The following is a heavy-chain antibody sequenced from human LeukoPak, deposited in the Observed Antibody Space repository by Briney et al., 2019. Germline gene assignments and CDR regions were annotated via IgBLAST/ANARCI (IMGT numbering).Heavy chain of an antibody. CDR3: AKIFRPYSSSWYGEGAFDI. Sequence: QSWGSLRLSCAASGFTFSSYGMSWVRQAPGKGLEWVSAISGSGGSTYYADSVKGRFTISRDNSKNTLYLQMNSLRAEDTAVYYCAKIFRPYSSSWYGEGAFDIWGQGTMVTVSS. J-gene: IGHJ3*02. V-gene: IGHV3-23*01. CDR2: ISGSGGST. D-gene: IGHD6-13*01. CDR1: GFTFSSYG.